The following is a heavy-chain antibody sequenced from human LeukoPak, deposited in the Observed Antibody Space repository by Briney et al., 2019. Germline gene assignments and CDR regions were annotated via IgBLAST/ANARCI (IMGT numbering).Heavy chain of an antibody. CDR1: GFTFSSYE. V-gene: IGHV3-48*03. CDR2: ISSSGNTI. Sequence: GGSLRLSCAASGFTFSSYEMNWVGQAPGKGLEGVSYISSSGNTIYYPRSVSGRFTISRDNAKNSLFLQMNSLRAEDTAFFYCARDSYCGSTSCPDALDIWGQGTMVTVSS. CDR3: ARDSYCGSTSCPDALDI. D-gene: IGHD2-2*01. J-gene: IGHJ3*02.